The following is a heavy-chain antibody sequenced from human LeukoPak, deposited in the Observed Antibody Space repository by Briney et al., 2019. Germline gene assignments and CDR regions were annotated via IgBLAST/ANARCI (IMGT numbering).Heavy chain of an antibody. CDR1: GGTFSSYA. Sequence: GASVKVSCKASGGTFSSYAISWVRQAPGQGLEWMGRIIPILGIANYAQKFQGRVTITADKSTSTAYMELSSLRSEDTAVYYCAGAYYYGSGSNQIDYWGQGTLVTVSS. V-gene: IGHV1-69*04. CDR3: AGAYYYGSGSNQIDY. D-gene: IGHD3-10*01. CDR2: IIPILGIA. J-gene: IGHJ4*02.